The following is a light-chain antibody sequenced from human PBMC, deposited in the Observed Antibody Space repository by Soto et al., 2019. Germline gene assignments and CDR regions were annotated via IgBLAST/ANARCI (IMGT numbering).Light chain of an antibody. V-gene: IGLV2-14*01. Sequence: QSVLTKPASVSGSPGQSITISCTGTSSDVAAYHFVSWYQQHPGKAPKVMIYEVNNRPSGVSNHFSGSKSGNTASLTISGLQAEDEADYYCSSYTSSSTWVVGGGTKVTVL. CDR3: SSYTSSSTWV. J-gene: IGLJ3*02. CDR2: EVN. CDR1: SSDVAAYHF.